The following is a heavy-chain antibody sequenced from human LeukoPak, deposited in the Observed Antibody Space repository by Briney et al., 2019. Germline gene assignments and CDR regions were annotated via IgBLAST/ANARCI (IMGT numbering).Heavy chain of an antibody. CDR2: IYYSGST. J-gene: IGHJ4*02. Sequence: SETLSLTCTVSGGSISSYYWSWIRQPPGKGLEWIGYIYYSGSTNYNPSLKSRVTISVDTSKNQFSLKLSSVTAADTAVYYCARAGGITGTCFDYWGQGTLVTVSS. CDR1: GGSISSYY. D-gene: IGHD1-20*01. CDR3: ARAGGITGTCFDY. V-gene: IGHV4-59*01.